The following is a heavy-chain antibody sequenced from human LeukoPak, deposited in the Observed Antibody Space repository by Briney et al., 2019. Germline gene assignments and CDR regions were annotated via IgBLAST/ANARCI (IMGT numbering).Heavy chain of an antibody. D-gene: IGHD2-2*01. CDR2: ISAYNGNT. Sequence: ASVKVSCKASGYTFTSYGISWVRQAPGQGLEWMGWISAYNGNTNYAQKLQGRVTMTTDTSTSTAYMELRSLRSDDTAVYYCARVPAVYCSSTSCYRHSDYWGQGTLVTVSS. V-gene: IGHV1-18*01. CDR1: GYTFTSYG. J-gene: IGHJ4*02. CDR3: ARVPAVYCSSTSCYRHSDY.